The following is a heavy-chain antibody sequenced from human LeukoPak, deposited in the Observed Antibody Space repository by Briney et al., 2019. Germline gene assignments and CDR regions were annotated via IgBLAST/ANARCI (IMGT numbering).Heavy chain of an antibody. CDR3: ARAPNYDFWSGYLDY. CDR1: GYSISSGSY. D-gene: IGHD3-3*01. V-gene: IGHV4-38-2*02. J-gene: IGHJ4*02. CDR2: IYHSGFT. Sequence: SETLSLTCTVSGYSISSGSYWSWIRQPPGKGLEWIGGIYHSGFTFYNPALNSRVTISVDTSKNQFSLKFNSVTAADTAVYYCARAPNYDFWSGYLDYWGQGTLVTVSS.